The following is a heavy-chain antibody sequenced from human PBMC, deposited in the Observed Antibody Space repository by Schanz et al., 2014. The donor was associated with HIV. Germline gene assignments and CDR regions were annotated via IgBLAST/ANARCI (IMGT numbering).Heavy chain of an antibody. J-gene: IGHJ4*02. CDR3: AKVAIHSSGWLPFDY. D-gene: IGHD6-19*01. CDR2: IYSAGTT. CDR1: GFTFSDYS. Sequence: EVQLVESGGGLVKPGGSLRLSCTASGFTFSDYSMNWVRQTPGKGLEWVSIIYSAGTTYYTDSVKGRFTISRDNSKNTLYLQMNSLGAEDTAVYYCAKVAIHSSGWLPFDYWGQGTLVTVSS. V-gene: IGHV3-66*01.